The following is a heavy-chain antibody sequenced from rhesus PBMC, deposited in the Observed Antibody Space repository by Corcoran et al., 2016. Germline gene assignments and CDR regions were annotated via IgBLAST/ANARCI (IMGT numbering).Heavy chain of an antibody. J-gene: IGHJ4*01. D-gene: IGHD6-13*01. V-gene: IGHV4-80*01. CDR1: GASISSTW. CDR2: SKGKSGST. Sequence: VQLQESGPGLVKPSETLSLTCTVSGASISSTWWSWIRQPPGKGLEWIGESKGKSGSTKYNPCLKGGVTVSEEASKNQLSLKLSCVTAADTAVDYWEGGGIAAGPFDYWGQGVLVTVSS. CDR3: EGGGIAAGPFDY.